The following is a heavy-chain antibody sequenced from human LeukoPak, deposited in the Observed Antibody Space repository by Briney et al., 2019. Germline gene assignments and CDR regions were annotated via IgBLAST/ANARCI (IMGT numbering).Heavy chain of an antibody. Sequence: GESLTISCRLSGFYSATYWIAWVRQMPGKGLEWMGVIQPDDSDTTYSPSFQGHVSISADKSINTAFLQWSSLEASDTAMYYCARPLFSSNYKAFDLWGQGTLLTVSS. CDR1: GFYSATYW. D-gene: IGHD4-11*01. CDR2: IQPDDSDT. V-gene: IGHV5-51*01. J-gene: IGHJ3*01. CDR3: ARPLFSSNYKAFDL.